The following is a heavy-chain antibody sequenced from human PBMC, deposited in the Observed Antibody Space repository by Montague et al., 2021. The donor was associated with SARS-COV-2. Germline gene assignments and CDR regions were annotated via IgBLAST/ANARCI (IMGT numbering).Heavy chain of an antibody. CDR1: TRSSTYY. D-gene: IGHD3-10*01. Sequence: SETLSLTCTVSTRSSTYYWAWIRQPPGTGLEWIGSIYPGGKMFYNSSLKSRVTMSIDTSENQFSLNLNSVTAADTAVYYCARHSGGSEVSGLDYWGQGTPVTVSS. V-gene: IGHV4-39*01. CDR3: ARHSGGSEVSGLDY. J-gene: IGHJ4*02. CDR2: IYPGGKM.